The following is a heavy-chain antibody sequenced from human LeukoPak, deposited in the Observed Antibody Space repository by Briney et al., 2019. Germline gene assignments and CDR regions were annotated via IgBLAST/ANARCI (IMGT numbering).Heavy chain of an antibody. D-gene: IGHD3-22*01. V-gene: IGHV3-66*02. CDR2: IYSGGST. CDR1: GFTVSSNY. Sequence: GGSLRLSCAASGFTVSSNYMSWVRQAPGKGLEWDSVIYSGGSTYYADFVKGRFTISRDNSKNTLYLQMNSLRAEDTAVYYCARGYDSSGYYYDFDYWGQGTLVTVSS. CDR3: ARGYDSSGYYYDFDY. J-gene: IGHJ4*02.